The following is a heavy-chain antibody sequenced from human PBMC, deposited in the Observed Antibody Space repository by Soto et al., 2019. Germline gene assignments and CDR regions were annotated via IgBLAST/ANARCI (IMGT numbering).Heavy chain of an antibody. J-gene: IGHJ6*02. D-gene: IGHD2-15*01. CDR3: ARDRILGYCSGGSCPNLYYYYGMDV. Sequence: PGGSLRLSCAASGFTFSSYSMNWVRQAPGKGLEWVSYISSSSSTIYYADSVKGRFTISRDNAKNSLYLQMNSLRDEDTAVYYCARDRILGYCSGGSCPNLYYYYGMDVWGQGTTVTVSS. CDR1: GFTFSSYS. CDR2: ISSSSSTI. V-gene: IGHV3-48*02.